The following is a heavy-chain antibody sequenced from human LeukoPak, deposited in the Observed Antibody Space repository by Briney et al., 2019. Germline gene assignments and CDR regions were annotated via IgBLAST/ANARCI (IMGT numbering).Heavy chain of an antibody. V-gene: IGHV4-59*08. CDR2: SYNSGST. CDR3: ASDSPDSSGYYPLGY. J-gene: IGHJ4*02. Sequence: SETLSLTCTVSGGSISDYYWSWIRQPPGKRLEWIGYSYNSGSTTYNPSLRSRVTISVDTSKNQFSLKLSSVTAADTAVYYCASDSPDSSGYYPLGYWGQGTLVTVSS. D-gene: IGHD3-22*01. CDR1: GGSISDYY.